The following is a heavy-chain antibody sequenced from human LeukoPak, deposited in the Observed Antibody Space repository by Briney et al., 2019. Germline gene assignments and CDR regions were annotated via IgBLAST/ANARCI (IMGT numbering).Heavy chain of an antibody. CDR2: IDTNTGKS. CDR1: GYTFTSYA. Sequence: ASVKVSCTASGYTFTSYALNWVRQAPGQGLEWMGWIDTNTGKSTFARGFTGRFVFSLDTSVNTAYLQISSLKSEDIAVYYCARDAGGRNFDSWGQGTLVTVSS. CDR3: ARDAGGRNFDS. D-gene: IGHD1-14*01. V-gene: IGHV7-4-1*02. J-gene: IGHJ4*02.